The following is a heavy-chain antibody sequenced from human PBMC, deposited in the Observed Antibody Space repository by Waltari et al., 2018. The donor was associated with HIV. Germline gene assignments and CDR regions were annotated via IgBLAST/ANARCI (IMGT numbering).Heavy chain of an antibody. V-gene: IGHV3-9*01. CDR3: AKDHGGYWRRDDIYFDV. CDR2: ISYNSGSA. D-gene: IGHD3-22*01. Sequence: EVQRVESEGGLVQHGSSLRLSCAGSGIAVDKYAMHWVRQRPGKVPEWVSAISYNSGSAAYADSVRGRFTVSRDNSKNSVYLQMDSLRPEDTAFYFCAKDHGGYWRRDDIYFDVWGRGTKVTVSS. J-gene: IGHJ3*01. CDR1: GIAVDKYA.